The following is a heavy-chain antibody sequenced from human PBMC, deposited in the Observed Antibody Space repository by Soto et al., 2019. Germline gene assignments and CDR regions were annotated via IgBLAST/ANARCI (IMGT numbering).Heavy chain of an antibody. J-gene: IGHJ5*02. V-gene: IGHV4-30-4*01. CDR2: IYYSGST. CDR3: ARDLGAYCSGGSCYHAGWFDP. Sequence: SETLSLTCTVSCGSISSGDYYWSWIRQPPGKGLEWIGYIYYSGSTYYNPSLKSRVTISVDTSKNQFSLKLSSVTAADTAVYYCARDLGAYCSGGSCYHAGWFDPWGQGTLVTVSS. CDR1: CGSISSGDYY. D-gene: IGHD2-15*01.